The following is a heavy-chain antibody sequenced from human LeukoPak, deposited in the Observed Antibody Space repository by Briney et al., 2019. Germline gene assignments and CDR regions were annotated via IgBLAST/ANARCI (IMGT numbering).Heavy chain of an antibody. Sequence: ASVKVSCKASGYTFTGYYMHWVRQAPGQGLEWMGWINPNSGGTNYTQKFQGRVTMTRDTSISTAYMELGRLRSDDTAVYYCAREVPSMVVHFGFWGQGTLVTVSS. J-gene: IGHJ4*02. CDR2: INPNSGGT. CDR3: AREVPSMVVHFGF. V-gene: IGHV1-2*02. D-gene: IGHD2-21*01. CDR1: GYTFTGYY.